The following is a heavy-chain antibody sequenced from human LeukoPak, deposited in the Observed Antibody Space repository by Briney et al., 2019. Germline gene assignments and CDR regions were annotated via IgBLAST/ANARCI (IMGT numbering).Heavy chain of an antibody. CDR2: ISGDGGST. Sequence: GGSLRLSCAASGFTFDDYAMHWVRQAPGKGLEWVSLISGDGGSTYYADSVKGRFTISRDNSKNSLYLQMNSLRTEDTALYYCAKDMGPGYSYEAVDYWGQGTLVTVFS. J-gene: IGHJ4*02. CDR1: GFTFDDYA. D-gene: IGHD5-18*01. V-gene: IGHV3-43*02. CDR3: AKDMGPGYSYEAVDY.